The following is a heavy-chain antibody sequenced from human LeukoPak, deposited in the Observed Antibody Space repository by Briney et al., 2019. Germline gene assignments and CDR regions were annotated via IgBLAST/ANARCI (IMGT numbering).Heavy chain of an antibody. CDR2: IYYSGGT. D-gene: IGHD3-22*01. Sequence: SETLSLTCTVSGGSISSYYWSWSRQPPGEGLEWSGYIYYSGGTNYNPSLKSRVTISVDTSKNQFSLTLSSVTAADTGVYYCARGGVSGYYYDSSGYRLNWFDPWGQGTLVTVSS. CDR1: GGSISSYY. J-gene: IGHJ5*02. CDR3: ARGGVSGYYYDSSGYRLNWFDP. V-gene: IGHV4-59*01.